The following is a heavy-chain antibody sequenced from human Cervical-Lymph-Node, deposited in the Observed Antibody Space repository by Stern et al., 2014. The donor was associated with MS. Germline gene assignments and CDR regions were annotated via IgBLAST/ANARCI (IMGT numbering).Heavy chain of an antibody. Sequence: VQLVQSGAELKKPGASVKVSCKASGFALTSAGISWVRQAPGQGLEWMGWISAYNVNQNYAQRFQDRVNMTTDTSTSTAYMELRSLRSDDTAVYYCARHSIKGYNCFDTWGQGTLVTVSS. CDR2: ISAYNVNQ. J-gene: IGHJ5*02. D-gene: IGHD1-14*01. CDR3: ARHSIKGYNCFDT. CDR1: GFALTSAG. V-gene: IGHV1-18*01.